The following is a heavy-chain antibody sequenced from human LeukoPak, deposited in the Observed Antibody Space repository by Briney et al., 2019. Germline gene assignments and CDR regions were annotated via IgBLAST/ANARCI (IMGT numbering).Heavy chain of an antibody. CDR2: ISTSSSYI. J-gene: IGHJ6*02. Sequence: GGSLRLSGAASGFTFSSYAMSWVRQAPGKGLEWVSSISTSSSYIYYADSVKGRFTISRDNAKNSMYLQMNSLRAEDTAVYYCARSSERYYYGMDVWGRGTTVTVSS. V-gene: IGHV3-21*01. CDR1: GFTFSSYA. CDR3: ARSSERYYYGMDV.